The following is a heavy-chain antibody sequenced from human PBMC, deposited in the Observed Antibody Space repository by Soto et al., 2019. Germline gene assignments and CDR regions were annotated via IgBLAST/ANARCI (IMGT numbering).Heavy chain of an antibody. Sequence: SETLSLTCTVSGGSISSYYWSWIRQPPGKGLYYIGYFYDCGITNYNPSLKIRVPFSLDTSKNHFSLKLSSVTAADTALYYCARLGRYQMGIFDYWGQGTLVTVSS. J-gene: IGHJ4*02. CDR2: FYDCGIT. CDR3: ARLGRYQMGIFDY. D-gene: IGHD2-2*01. V-gene: IGHV4-59*08. CDR1: GGSISSYY.